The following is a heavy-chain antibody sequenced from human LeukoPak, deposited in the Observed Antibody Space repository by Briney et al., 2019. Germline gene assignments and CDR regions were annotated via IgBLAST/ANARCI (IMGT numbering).Heavy chain of an antibody. D-gene: IGHD2-2*01. J-gene: IGHJ6*03. CDR1: GGTFSSYA. Sequence: GASVKVSCKASGGTFSSYAISWVRQAPGQGLEWMGGIIPIFGTANYAQKFQGRVTITADESTSTAYMELSSLRSEDTAVYHCASKYGEDKRYYYYYMDVWGKGTTVTVSS. V-gene: IGHV1-69*13. CDR2: IIPIFGTA. CDR3: ASKYGEDKRYYYYYMDV.